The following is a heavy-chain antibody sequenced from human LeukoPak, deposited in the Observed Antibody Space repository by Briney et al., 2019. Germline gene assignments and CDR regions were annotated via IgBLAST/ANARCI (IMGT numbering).Heavy chain of an antibody. CDR2: INDRGTI. Sequence: SETLSLTCAVSGGSISSSAWWTWVRQSPKGLEWIGEINDRGTINYNPSLQRRVSISVDTSKNQFSLKLSSVTAADTAVYYCARHRCSGGSCYPMNWFDPWGQGTLVTVSS. J-gene: IGHJ5*02. CDR1: GGSISSSAW. D-gene: IGHD2-15*01. CDR3: ARHRCSGGSCYPMNWFDP. V-gene: IGHV4-4*02.